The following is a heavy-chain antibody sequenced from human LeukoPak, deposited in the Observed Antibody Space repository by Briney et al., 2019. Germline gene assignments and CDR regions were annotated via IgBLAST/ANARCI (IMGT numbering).Heavy chain of an antibody. CDR2: IYIGGNT. V-gene: IGHV3-66*04. CDR3: ARLVTGTTVINSGWFDP. D-gene: IGHD4-23*01. Sequence: QPGGSLRLSCAASGITVSVNYMAAVRQAPGKGLEWASVIYIGGNTYHAGSVKGRFSISRDNSKNTVYIQMNGMRVEDTAVYYCARLVTGTTVINSGWFDPWGRGTLVTVSS. J-gene: IGHJ5*02. CDR1: GITVSVNY.